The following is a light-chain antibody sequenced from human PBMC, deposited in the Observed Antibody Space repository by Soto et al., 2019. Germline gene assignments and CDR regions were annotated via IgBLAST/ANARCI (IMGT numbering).Light chain of an antibody. CDR3: QQYNSWLWT. Sequence: EILMTQSRATLSVSPGEGATVACWPSQSVSSKLAWYQQKPGQAPRLLIYDASTRATVIPARFSGSGSGTEFTLIITSLQSEDSAVYYCQQYNSWLWTFGQGTKVDIK. CDR2: DAS. CDR1: QSVSSK. V-gene: IGKV3-15*01. J-gene: IGKJ1*01.